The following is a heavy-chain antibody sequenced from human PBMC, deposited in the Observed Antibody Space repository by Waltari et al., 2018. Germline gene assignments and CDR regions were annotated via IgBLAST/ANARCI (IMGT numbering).Heavy chain of an antibody. D-gene: IGHD2-15*01. J-gene: IGHJ5*02. Sequence: QVQLVQSGAEVKKPGASVKVSCKASGYTFTGYYMHWVRQAPGQGLEWMGWINPNRGGTNYAQKFQGRVNMTRDTSSSTAYMELSKLRSDDTAVYYCARVLYCSGGSCYWAFDPWGQGTLVTVSS. V-gene: IGHV1-2*02. CDR3: ARVLYCSGGSCYWAFDP. CDR1: GYTFTGYY. CDR2: INPNRGGT.